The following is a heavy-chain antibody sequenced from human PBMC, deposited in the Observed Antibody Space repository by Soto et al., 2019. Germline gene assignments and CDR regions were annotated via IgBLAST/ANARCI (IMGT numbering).Heavy chain of an antibody. V-gene: IGHV3-21*01. J-gene: IGHJ5*02. CDR2: IGSSSSFI. CDR1: GFTFSSYN. Sequence: PGGSLRLSXAASGFTFSSYNMNWVRQAPGKGLEWVSSIGSSSSFIYYADSVKGRFTISRDNAKNSLFLQMNSLRAEDTAVYYCARDPWFGPWGQGTLVTVSS. CDR3: ARDPWFGP.